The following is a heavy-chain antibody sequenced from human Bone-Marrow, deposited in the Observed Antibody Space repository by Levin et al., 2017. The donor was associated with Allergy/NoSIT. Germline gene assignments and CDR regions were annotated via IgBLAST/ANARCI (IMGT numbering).Heavy chain of an antibody. D-gene: IGHD6-19*01. V-gene: IGHV3-30*18. CDR2: ISYDGSNK. J-gene: IGHJ6*02. Sequence: PGGSLRLSCAASGFTFSSYGMHWVRQAPGKGLEWVAVISYDGSNKYYADSVKGRFTISRDNSKNTLYLQMNSLRAEDTAVYYCAKDRIRVAVAGKGGPGVWGQGTTVTVSS. CDR1: GFTFSSYG. CDR3: AKDRIRVAVAGKGGPGV.